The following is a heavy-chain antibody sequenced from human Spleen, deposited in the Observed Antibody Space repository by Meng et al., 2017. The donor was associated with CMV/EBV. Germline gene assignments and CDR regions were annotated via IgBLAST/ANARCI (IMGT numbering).Heavy chain of an antibody. CDR2: IRYDGGNK. V-gene: IGHV3-30*02. CDR1: GFTFSSYG. D-gene: IGHD3-3*01. J-gene: IGHJ4*02. CDR3: ARDTEKITIFGVVIQNHFDY. Sequence: GGSLRLSCAASGFTFSSYGMHWVRQAPGKGLEWVAFIRYDGGNKYSADSVKGRFTISRDNAKNSLYLQMNSLRAEDTAVYYCARDTEKITIFGVVIQNHFDYWGQGTLVTVSS.